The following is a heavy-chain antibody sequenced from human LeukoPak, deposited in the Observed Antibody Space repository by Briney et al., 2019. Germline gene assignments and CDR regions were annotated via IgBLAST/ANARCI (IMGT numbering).Heavy chain of an antibody. CDR3: VAIAAAGEAY. D-gene: IGHD6-13*01. CDR2: ISGSGGST. J-gene: IGHJ4*02. Sequence: GGSLRLSCAASGFTFSSYGMSWVRQAPGKGLEWVSAISGSGGSTYYADSVKGRFTISRDNSKNTLYLQMNSLRAEDTALYHCVAIAAAGEAYWGQGTLVTVSS. V-gene: IGHV3-23*01. CDR1: GFTFSSYG.